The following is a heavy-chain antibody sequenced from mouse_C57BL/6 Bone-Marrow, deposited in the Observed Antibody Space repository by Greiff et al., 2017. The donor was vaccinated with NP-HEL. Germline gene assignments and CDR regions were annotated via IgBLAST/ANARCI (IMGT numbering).Heavy chain of an antibody. V-gene: IGHV1-36*01. CDR1: GFTFTDYY. CDR3: AGSRDELRLWFAY. CDR2: VYPYNGGT. Sequence: EVQLQQSGPVLVKPGPSVKISCKASGFTFTDYYMHWVKQSHGKSLEWIGLVYPYNGGTSYNQKFKGKATLTVDTSSSTAYMELNSLTAEDSAVYYCAGSRDELRLWFAYWGQGTLVTVSA. J-gene: IGHJ3*01. D-gene: IGHD3-2*02.